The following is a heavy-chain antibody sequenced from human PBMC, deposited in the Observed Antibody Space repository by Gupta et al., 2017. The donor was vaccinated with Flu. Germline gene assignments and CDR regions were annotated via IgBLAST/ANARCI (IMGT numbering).Heavy chain of an antibody. CDR2: YSGST. J-gene: IGHJ4*02. V-gene: IGHV4-59*01. Sequence: YSGSTNYNPSLKSRVTISVDTSKNQFSLKLSSVTAADTAVYYCARAEGQWLADFDYWGQGTLVTVSS. D-gene: IGHD6-19*01. CDR3: ARAEGQWLADFDY.